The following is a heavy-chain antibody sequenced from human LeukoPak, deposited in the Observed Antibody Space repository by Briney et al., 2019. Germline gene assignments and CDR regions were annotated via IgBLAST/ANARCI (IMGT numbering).Heavy chain of an antibody. J-gene: IGHJ6*03. D-gene: IGHD3/OR15-3a*01. Sequence: PGGSLRLSCAASGFTFSSYAMHWVRQAPGKGLEWVAVISYDGSNKYYADSVKGRFTISRDNSKNTLYLQMNSLRAEDTAVYYCAKAWTGYMDVWGKGTTVTVSS. CDR1: GFTFSSYA. V-gene: IGHV3-30-3*01. CDR3: AKAWTGYMDV. CDR2: ISYDGSNK.